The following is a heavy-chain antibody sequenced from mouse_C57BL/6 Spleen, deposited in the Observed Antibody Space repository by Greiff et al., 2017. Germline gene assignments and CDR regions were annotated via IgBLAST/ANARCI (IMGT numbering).Heavy chain of an antibody. CDR3: TVSDYYGSSYYFDY. CDR1: GFTFSNYW. V-gene: IGHV6-3*01. Sequence: EVKVEESGGGLVQPGGSMKLSCVASGFTFSNYWMNWVRQSPEKGLEWVAQIRLKSDNYATHYAESVKGRFTISRDDSKSSVYLQMNNLWAEDTGIYYCTVSDYYGSSYYFDYWGQGTTLTVSS. J-gene: IGHJ2*01. D-gene: IGHD1-1*01. CDR2: IRLKSDNYAT.